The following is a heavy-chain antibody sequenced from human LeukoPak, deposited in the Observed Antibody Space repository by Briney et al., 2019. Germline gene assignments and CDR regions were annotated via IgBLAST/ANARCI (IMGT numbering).Heavy chain of an antibody. V-gene: IGHV4-59*01. CDR3: ARGSYSSSAVGYMDV. J-gene: IGHJ6*03. CDR1: GGSISSYY. D-gene: IGHD6-13*01. Sequence: PSETLSLTCTVSGGSISSYYWSWIRQPPGKGLEWIAYVYYSGSTNYNPSLKSRVTISVDTSKNQFSLKLSSVSAADTAVYYCARGSYSSSAVGYMDVWGKGTTVTVSS. CDR2: VYYSGST.